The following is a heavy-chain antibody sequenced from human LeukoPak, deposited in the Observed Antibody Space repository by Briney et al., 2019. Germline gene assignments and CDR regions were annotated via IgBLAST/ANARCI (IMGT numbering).Heavy chain of an antibody. V-gene: IGHV4-59*01. CDR3: ARDTPPGQDAFDI. Sequence: SETLSVTCTVSGGSISSYYWSWLRQPPGKGLEWIGYIYYSGSTNYNPSLKSRVTISVDTSKNQFSLKLSSVTAADTAVYYCARDTPPGQDAFDIWGQGTMVTVSS. CDR2: IYYSGST. CDR1: GGSISSYY. J-gene: IGHJ3*02.